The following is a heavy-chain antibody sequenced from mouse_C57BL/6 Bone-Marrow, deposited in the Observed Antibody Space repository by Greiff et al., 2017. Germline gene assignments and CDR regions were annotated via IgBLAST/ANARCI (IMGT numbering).Heavy chain of an antibody. CDR1: GYTFTSYW. CDR2: IDPNSGGT. J-gene: IGHJ1*03. V-gene: IGHV1-72*01. Sequence: QQSCKASGYTFTSYWMHWVKQRPGRGLEWIGRIDPNSGGTKYNEKFKSKATLTVDKPSSTAYMQLSSLTSEDSAVYYCATTVVATDWYFDVWGTGTTVTVSS. D-gene: IGHD1-1*01. CDR3: ATTVVATDWYFDV.